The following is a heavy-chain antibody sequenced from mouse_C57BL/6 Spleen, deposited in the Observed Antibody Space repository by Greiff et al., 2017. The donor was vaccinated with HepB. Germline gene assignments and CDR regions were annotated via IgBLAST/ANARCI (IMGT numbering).Heavy chain of an antibody. CDR3: ARQDYDYAWFAY. CDR2: INPSSGYT. CDR1: GYTFTSYW. V-gene: IGHV1-7*01. J-gene: IGHJ3*01. D-gene: IGHD2-4*01. Sequence: QVQLQQSGAELANPGASVKLSCKASGYTFTSYWMHWVKQRPGQGLEWIGYINPSSGYTKYNQKFKDKATLTADKASSTAYMQLSSLTYEDSAVYYGARQDYDYAWFAYWGQGTLVTVSA.